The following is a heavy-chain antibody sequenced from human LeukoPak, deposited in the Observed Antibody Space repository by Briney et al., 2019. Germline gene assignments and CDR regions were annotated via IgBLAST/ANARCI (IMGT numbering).Heavy chain of an antibody. CDR2: ISHIGRT. CDR1: GDSFSSHY. D-gene: IGHD4-17*01. V-gene: IGHV4-59*11. Sequence: KPSETLSLTCAVSGDSFSSHYWTWIRQSPGTGLEWNGYISHIGRTNYNPALKSRVTISIATSKNQFSLTLRHVTAADTDVYYCARDLVTVTKGFDIWGQGTMVSVSS. CDR3: ARDLVTVTKGFDI. J-gene: IGHJ3*02.